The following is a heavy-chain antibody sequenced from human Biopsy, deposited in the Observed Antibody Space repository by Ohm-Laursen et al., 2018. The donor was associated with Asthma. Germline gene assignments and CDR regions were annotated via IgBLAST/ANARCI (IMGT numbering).Heavy chain of an antibody. J-gene: IGHJ4*02. CDR2: ISSSSSYI. CDR1: GFTFSSYA. D-gene: IGHD2-2*01. Sequence: SLRLSCAASGFTFSSYAMHWVRQAPGKGLEWVSSISSSSSYIYYADSVKGRLTISRDNAKNSLYLQMNSLRAEDTAVYYCARDGTDMNEAMPKDYWGQGTLVTVSS. V-gene: IGHV3-21*01. CDR3: ARDGTDMNEAMPKDY.